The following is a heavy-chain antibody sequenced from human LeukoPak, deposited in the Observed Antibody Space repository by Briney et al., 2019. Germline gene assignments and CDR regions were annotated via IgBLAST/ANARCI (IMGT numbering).Heavy chain of an antibody. CDR3: ARVGIRDSSSWYSRGAYDI. CDR2: INPSGGST. D-gene: IGHD6-13*01. J-gene: IGHJ3*02. Sequence: ASVKVSCKASGYTFTSYDINWVRQAPGQGLEWMGIINPSGGSTSYAQKFQGRVTMTRDTSTSTVYMELSSLRSEDTAVYYCARVGIRDSSSWYSRGAYDIWGQGTMVTVSS. CDR1: GYTFTSYD. V-gene: IGHV1-46*01.